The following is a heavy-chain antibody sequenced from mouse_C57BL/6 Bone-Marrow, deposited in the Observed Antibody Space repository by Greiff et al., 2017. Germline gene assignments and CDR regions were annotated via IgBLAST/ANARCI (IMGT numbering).Heavy chain of an antibody. J-gene: IGHJ3*01. V-gene: IGHV3-6*01. D-gene: IGHD2-5*01. Sequence: DVKLVESGPGLVKPSQSLSLTCSVTGYSITSGYYWNWIRQFPGNKLEWMGYISYDGSNNYNPSLKNRIYITRDTSKNQFFLKLNSVTTEDTATYYCARGAYYSNPWFAYWGQGTLVTVSA. CDR3: ARGAYYSNPWFAY. CDR1: GYSITSGYY. CDR2: ISYDGSN.